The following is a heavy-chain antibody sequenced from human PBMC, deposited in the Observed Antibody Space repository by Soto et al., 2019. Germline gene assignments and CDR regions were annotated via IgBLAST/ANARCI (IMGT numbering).Heavy chain of an antibody. CDR3: AKGSEYGDYGCEWSYYYYYMAG. J-gene: IGHJ6*03. V-gene: IGHV3-23*01. D-gene: IGHD4-17*01. CDR2: ISGSGGST. CDR1: GFTFSSYA. Sequence: GGSLRLSCAASGFTFSSYAMSWVRQAPGKGLEWVSAISGSGGSTYYADSVKGRFTISRDNSKNTLYLQMNSLRAEDTAVYYCAKGSEYGDYGCEWSYYYYYMAGWGQGTTVTV.